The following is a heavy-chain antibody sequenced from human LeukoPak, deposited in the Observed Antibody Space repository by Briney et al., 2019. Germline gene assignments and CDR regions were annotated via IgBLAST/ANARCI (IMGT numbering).Heavy chain of an antibody. D-gene: IGHD1-26*01. CDR3: ARRIVGATIYFDY. V-gene: IGHV4-38-2*02. Sequence: SETLSLTCTVSAYSISSAYYWGWIRQPPGKGLEWIGEINHSGSTNYNPSLKSRVTISVDTSKNQFSLKLSSVTAADTAVYYCARRIVGATIYFDYWGQGTLVTVSS. J-gene: IGHJ4*02. CDR1: AYSISSAYY. CDR2: INHSGST.